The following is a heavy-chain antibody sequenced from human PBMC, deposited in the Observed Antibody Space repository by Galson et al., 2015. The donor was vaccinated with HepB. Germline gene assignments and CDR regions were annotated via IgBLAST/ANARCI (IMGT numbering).Heavy chain of an antibody. J-gene: IGHJ4*02. V-gene: IGHV5-51*01. CDR2: IYPGDSDT. CDR3: ARHTRPADIPGTAQRCLDY. CDR1: GYSFTSYW. D-gene: IGHD3-9*01. Sequence: QSGAEVKKPGESLKISCKGSGYSFTSYWIGWVRQMPGKGLEWMGIIYPGDSDTRYSPSFQGQVTISADKSISTAYLQWSSLKASDPAMYYCARHTRPADIPGTAQRCLDYWGQGTLVTVSS.